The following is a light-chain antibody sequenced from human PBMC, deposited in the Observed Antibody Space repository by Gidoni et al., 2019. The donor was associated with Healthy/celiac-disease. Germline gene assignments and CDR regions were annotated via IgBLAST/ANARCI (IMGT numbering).Light chain of an antibody. J-gene: IGKJ2*03. CDR3: QQRSNWPPGYS. CDR2: DAS. Sequence: EIVLTQSPATLSLYPGERATLYCRASQSVSSYLAWFQQKPGQDPRLLIYDASNRATGIPARFIGSGSVTDFTLTISSLEPEDFAVYYCQQRSNWPPGYSFGQGTKLEIK. V-gene: IGKV3-11*01. CDR1: QSVSSY.